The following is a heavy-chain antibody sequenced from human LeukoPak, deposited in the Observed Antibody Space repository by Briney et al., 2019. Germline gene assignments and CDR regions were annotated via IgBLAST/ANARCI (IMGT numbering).Heavy chain of an antibody. V-gene: IGHV3-21*01. CDR3: AKTTDNYYYYYMDV. Sequence: PGGSLRLSCAASGFTFSSYNINWVRQAPGKGPEWVSSISTSSSYIYYGDSVRGRFTVSRDNAKNSLYLQMNSLRAEDTAVYFCAKTTDNYYYYYMDVWGKGTTVTVSS. D-gene: IGHD4-17*01. CDR1: GFTFSSYN. CDR2: ISTSSSYI. J-gene: IGHJ6*03.